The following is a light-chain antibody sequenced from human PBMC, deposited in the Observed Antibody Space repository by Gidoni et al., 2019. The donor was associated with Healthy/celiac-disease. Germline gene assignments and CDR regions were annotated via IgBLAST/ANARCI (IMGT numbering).Light chain of an antibody. V-gene: IGKV1-33*01. J-gene: IGKJ2*01. CDR2: DAS. CDR3: QQYGNLPPT. CDR1: QDSSNY. Sequence: DIQMTRSPSSMSAAVGDRVTITCQASQDSSNYLNWYQQKPGKARKPLIYDASRFSGSGSGTDFTFTISSLQPEDIATYYCQQYGNLPPTFXXXTKLEIK.